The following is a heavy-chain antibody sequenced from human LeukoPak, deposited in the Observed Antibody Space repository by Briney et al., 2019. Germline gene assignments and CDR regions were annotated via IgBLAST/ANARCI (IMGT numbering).Heavy chain of an antibody. D-gene: IGHD2-21*02. CDR2: IIPILGIA. J-gene: IGHJ4*02. V-gene: IGHV1-69*04. CDR1: GGTFSSYA. CDR3: ARSHIVVVTAPALDY. Sequence: ASVKVSCKASGGTFSSYAISWVRQAPGQGLEWMGRIIPILGIANYAQKFQGRVTITADKSTSTAYMELSSLRSEDTAVYYCARSHIVVVTAPALDYWGQGTLVTVPS.